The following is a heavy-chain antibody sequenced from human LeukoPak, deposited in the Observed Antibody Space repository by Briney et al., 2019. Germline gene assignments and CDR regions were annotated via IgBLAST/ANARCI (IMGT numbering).Heavy chain of an antibody. J-gene: IGHJ4*02. D-gene: IGHD4-23*01. CDR1: GDYSRDFS. CDR2: IYHSGST. Sequence: SETLSLTCTISGDYSRDFSWSWIRQTPGKGPQWIGYIYHSGSTYYNPSLKSRVTISVDRSKNQFSLKLSSVTAADTAVYYCARVRGGNGYGYFDYWGQGTLVTVSS. CDR3: ARVRGGNGYGYFDY. V-gene: IGHV4-59*12.